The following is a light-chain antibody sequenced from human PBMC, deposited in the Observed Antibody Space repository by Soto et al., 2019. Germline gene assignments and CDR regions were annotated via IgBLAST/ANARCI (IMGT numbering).Light chain of an antibody. Sequence: DIQMTQSPSTLSASVGQSVTISCRASQNVDHWVALYQLKPGKAPKFLIYDASGLESGVPSRFSGSGSGAEFTLTISMLQPDDFATYYCQRYNSNSRTFGQGTKVELK. CDR1: QNVDHW. J-gene: IGKJ1*01. CDR2: DAS. V-gene: IGKV1-5*01. CDR3: QRYNSNSRT.